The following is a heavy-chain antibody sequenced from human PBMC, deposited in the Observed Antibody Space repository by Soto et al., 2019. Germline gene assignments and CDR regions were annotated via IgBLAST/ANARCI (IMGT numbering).Heavy chain of an antibody. V-gene: IGHV1-69*13. CDR2: IIPIFGTA. Sequence: SVKVSCKASGGTFSSYAISWVRQAPGQGLEWMGGIIPIFGTANYAQKFQGRVTITADESTSTAYMELSSLRSEDTAVYYCARDLVGGNYYYYYGMDVWGQGTTVTVSS. D-gene: IGHD1-26*01. CDR1: GGTFSSYA. J-gene: IGHJ6*02. CDR3: ARDLVGGNYYYYYGMDV.